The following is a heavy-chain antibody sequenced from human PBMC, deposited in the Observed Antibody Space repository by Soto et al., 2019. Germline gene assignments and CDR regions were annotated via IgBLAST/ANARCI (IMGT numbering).Heavy chain of an antibody. CDR3: ALLNYDILTGSYYYYGTDV. D-gene: IGHD3-9*01. V-gene: IGHV3-23*01. Sequence: GGSLRLSCAASGFTFSSYAMSWVRQAPGKGLEWVSAISGSGGSTYYADSVKGRFTISRDNSKNTLYLQMNSLRAEDTAVYYCALLNYDILTGSYYYYGTDVWGQGTTVTVSS. CDR2: ISGSGGST. CDR1: GFTFSSYA. J-gene: IGHJ6*02.